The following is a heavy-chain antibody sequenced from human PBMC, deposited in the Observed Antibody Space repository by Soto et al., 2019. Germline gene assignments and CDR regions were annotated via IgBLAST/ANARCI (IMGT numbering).Heavy chain of an antibody. V-gene: IGHV2-5*02. CDR3: AHRHSDYIWGSDPP. J-gene: IGHJ5*02. Sequence: QITLKESGPTLVKPTQPLTLTCTFSGFSLSSSGVAGAWIRQPPGNALEWLELISWAGAKYYSPSLKNRLSISKDTSENPVVHTLTNVDPVYTGTYVWAHRHSDYIWGSDPPWGQGTLVTVSS. CDR1: GFSLSSSGVA. CDR2: ISWAGAK. D-gene: IGHD3-16*01.